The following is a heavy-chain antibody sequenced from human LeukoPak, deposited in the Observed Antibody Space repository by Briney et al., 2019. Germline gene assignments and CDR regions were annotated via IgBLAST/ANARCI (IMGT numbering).Heavy chain of an antibody. CDR1: GYTFTSYG. D-gene: IGHD3-9*01. Sequence: ASVKVSCKASGYTFTSYGISWVRQAPGQGLEWMGWISAYNGNTNYAQKLQGRVTMTTDTSTSTAYMELRCLRSDDTAVYYCARDTHSYDILTGYNDYWGQGTLVTVSS. V-gene: IGHV1-18*01. J-gene: IGHJ4*02. CDR3: ARDTHSYDILTGYNDY. CDR2: ISAYNGNT.